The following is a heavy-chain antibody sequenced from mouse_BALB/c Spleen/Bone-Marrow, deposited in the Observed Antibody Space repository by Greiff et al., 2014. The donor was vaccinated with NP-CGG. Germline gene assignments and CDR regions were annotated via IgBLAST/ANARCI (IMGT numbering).Heavy chain of an antibody. CDR1: GFTFSSFG. J-gene: IGHJ2*01. V-gene: IGHV5-17*02. CDR2: ISDGSSTI. CDR3: ARLDVGGY. Sequence: EVKLVESGGGLVQPGGSRKLSCAASGFTFSSFGMHWVRQAPEKGLEWVAYISDGSSTIYYADTVKGLFTIFRDNPKNTLFLQMTSLRSEDTAMYYCARLDVGGYWGQGTTLTVSS.